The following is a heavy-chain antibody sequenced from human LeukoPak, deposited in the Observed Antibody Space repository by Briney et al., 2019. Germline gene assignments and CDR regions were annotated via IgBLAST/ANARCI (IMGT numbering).Heavy chain of an antibody. CDR1: GYXFTSYG. J-gene: IGHJ4*02. CDR3: ARVPVSGPGARFDY. CDR2: ISAYNVNT. V-gene: IGHV1-18*01. Sequence: ASVKVSCKASGYXFTSYGMSWVRQAPGQGLEWMGWISAYNVNTNDAQKLQGGVTMTTDTSTTTAYMELRSLRSDDTAVYYCARVPVSGPGARFDYWGQGTLVTVSS. D-gene: IGHD4-11*01.